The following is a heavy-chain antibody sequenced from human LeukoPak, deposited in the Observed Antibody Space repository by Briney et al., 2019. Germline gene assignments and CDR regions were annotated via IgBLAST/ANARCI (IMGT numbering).Heavy chain of an antibody. CDR2: IYYSGST. CDR3: AREDRVGPNIFDY. Sequence: SETLSLTCNVSGGSISSGDYYWSWIRQPPGKGLEWIGFIYYSGSTYYNPSLKSRLSISVDTSKNQFSLKLNSVTAADTAVYYCAREDRVGPNIFDYWGQGTLVTVSS. CDR1: GGSISSGDYY. D-gene: IGHD1-26*01. V-gene: IGHV4-30-4*01. J-gene: IGHJ4*02.